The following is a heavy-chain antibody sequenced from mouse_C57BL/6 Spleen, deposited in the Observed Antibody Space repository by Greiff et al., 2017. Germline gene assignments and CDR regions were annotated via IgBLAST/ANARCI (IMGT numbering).Heavy chain of an antibody. J-gene: IGHJ4*01. V-gene: IGHV1-15*01. Sequence: QVQLKESGAELVRPGASVTLSCKASGYTFTDYEMHWVKQTPVHGLEWIGAIDPETGGTAYNQKFKGKAILTADKSSSTAYMELRSLTSEDSAVYYCTRRGYGSSPYYYAMGYWGQGTSVTVSS. CDR2: IDPETGGT. CDR1: GYTFTDYE. D-gene: IGHD1-1*01. CDR3: TRRGYGSSPYYYAMGY.